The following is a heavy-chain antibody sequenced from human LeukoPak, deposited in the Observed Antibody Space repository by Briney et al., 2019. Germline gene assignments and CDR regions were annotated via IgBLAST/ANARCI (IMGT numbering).Heavy chain of an antibody. J-gene: IGHJ4*02. CDR1: GFTFSDYY. D-gene: IGHD3-16*02. CDR2: ISSSGTTI. V-gene: IGHV3-11*04. Sequence: GGSLRLSCAASGFTFSDYYMSWIRQAPGKGLEWVSYISSSGTTIYYADSVKGRFTISRDNAENSLYLQMNSLRAEDTAVYYCARDGDYVWGSYRRFDYWGQGTLVTVSS. CDR3: ARDGDYVWGSYRRFDY.